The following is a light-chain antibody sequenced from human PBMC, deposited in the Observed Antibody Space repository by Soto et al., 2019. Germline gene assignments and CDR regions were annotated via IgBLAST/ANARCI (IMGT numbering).Light chain of an antibody. CDR2: LDRSGSY. Sequence: QAVVTQSSSASASLGSSVKLTCILSSGHSTYIIAWHQQQPGKAPRFLMTLDRSGSYNRGSGVPDRFSGSSSGADRYLTIPNIQFEDEGAYYCETWYSNTHKVFGGGTKLTVL. CDR3: ETWYSNTHKV. V-gene: IGLV4-60*02. J-gene: IGLJ3*02. CDR1: SGHSTYI.